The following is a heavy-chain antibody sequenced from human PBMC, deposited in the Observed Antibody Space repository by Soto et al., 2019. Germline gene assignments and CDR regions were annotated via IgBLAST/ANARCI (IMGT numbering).Heavy chain of an antibody. Sequence: SETLSLTCTVSGASISSYYWTWIRQPPGKGLEWIGYIYYSGRTNYNPSLKSRVTISVDTSKNQFSLKLSSVTAADTAVYYCASITFGVAAGMSTDYWGQGTLVTVSS. CDR3: ASITFGVAAGMSTDY. CDR1: GASISSYY. J-gene: IGHJ4*02. V-gene: IGHV4-59*01. CDR2: IYYSGRT. D-gene: IGHD3-3*01.